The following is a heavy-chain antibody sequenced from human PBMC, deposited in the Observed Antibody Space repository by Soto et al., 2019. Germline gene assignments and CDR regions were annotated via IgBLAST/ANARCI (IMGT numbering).Heavy chain of an antibody. Sequence: QVQLVESGGGVVQPGTSLRLSCAASGFTFSRHGMHWVRQTPGKGLEWLAVILNDASGPGYADSVKGRFTISRDNFENTLYLQMNGLRHEATAMYYCARDDDYPDNGFDYWGQGTLVTVSS. V-gene: IGHV3-33*01. CDR2: ILNDASGP. J-gene: IGHJ4*02. CDR1: GFTFSRHG. D-gene: IGHD4-17*01. CDR3: ARDDDYPDNGFDY.